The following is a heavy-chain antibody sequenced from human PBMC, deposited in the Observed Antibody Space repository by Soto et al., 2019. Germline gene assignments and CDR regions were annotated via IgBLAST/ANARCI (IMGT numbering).Heavy chain of an antibody. Sequence: EVQLVESGGGLVQRGGSLRLSCAASGFTFGIYSMNWVRQAPGKGLELISYINGSSSTMYYADSVKGRFIISRDNADKSLYLHMNSLRDADTAVYYCVRGDRFRCSGERCFSDGRFLSWGQGALVTVAS. CDR1: GFTFGIYS. CDR3: VRGDRFRCSGERCFSDGRFLS. J-gene: IGHJ5*02. CDR2: INGSSSTM. D-gene: IGHD2-15*01. V-gene: IGHV3-48*02.